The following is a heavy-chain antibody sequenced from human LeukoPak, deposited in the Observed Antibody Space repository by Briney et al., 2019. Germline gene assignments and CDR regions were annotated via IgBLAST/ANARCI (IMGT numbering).Heavy chain of an antibody. CDR1: GFTFRSYS. D-gene: IGHD4-17*01. V-gene: IGHV3-7*01. Sequence: PGGSLRLSCAASGFTFRSYSMNWVRQSPGKGLEWVANIKEDGSEKYYVDSVKGRFTISRDNAKNSLYLQMNSLRAEDTAVYYCARKEGDYGIGLLRQWGQGTLVTVSS. CDR3: ARKEGDYGIGLLRQ. CDR2: IKEDGSEK. J-gene: IGHJ4*02.